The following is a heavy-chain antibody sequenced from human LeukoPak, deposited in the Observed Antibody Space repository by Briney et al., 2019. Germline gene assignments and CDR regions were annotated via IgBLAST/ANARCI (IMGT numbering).Heavy chain of an antibody. Sequence: SVKVSCKASGGTFSSYAISWVRQAPGQGLEWMGRIIPILGIANYAQKFQGRVTITADKSTSTAYMELSSLRSEDTAVYYCARHPTGRGGGWYFFDYWGPGTLVTVSS. CDR2: IIPILGIA. CDR3: ARHPTGRGGGWYFFDY. V-gene: IGHV1-69*04. D-gene: IGHD6-19*01. CDR1: GGTFSSYA. J-gene: IGHJ4*02.